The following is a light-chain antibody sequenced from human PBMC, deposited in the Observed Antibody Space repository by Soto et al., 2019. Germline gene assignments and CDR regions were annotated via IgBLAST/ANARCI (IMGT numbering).Light chain of an antibody. CDR1: SSDVGGYNY. J-gene: IGLJ1*01. Sequence: QSVLTQPRSVSGPPGQSVTISCTGTSSDVGGYNYVSWYQQHPGKAPKPVIYGVTKRPSGVPDRFSGSKSGNTASLTISGLQADDEADYYCCSYAGSHYVFGTGTKVTVL. V-gene: IGLV2-11*01. CDR3: CSYAGSHYV. CDR2: GVT.